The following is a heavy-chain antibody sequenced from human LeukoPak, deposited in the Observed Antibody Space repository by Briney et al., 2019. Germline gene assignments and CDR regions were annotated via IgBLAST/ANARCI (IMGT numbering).Heavy chain of an antibody. CDR1: GFTFSTYA. D-gene: IGHD3-22*01. CDR3: AKSSYYDSSGYYREYYFDY. V-gene: IGHV3-23*01. J-gene: IGHJ4*02. CDR2: ISGSGGST. Sequence: PGGSLRLSCAASGFTFSTYAMSWDRQVPGKGLEWVSAISGSGGSTNYADSVKGRVTVSRDNSKSTLYLQMNSLRAEDTAVYYCAKSSYYDSSGYYREYYFDYWGQGTLVTVSS.